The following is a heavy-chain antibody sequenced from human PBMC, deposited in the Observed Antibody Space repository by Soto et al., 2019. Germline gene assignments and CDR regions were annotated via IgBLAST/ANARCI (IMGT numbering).Heavy chain of an antibody. CDR3: ARVRFGEWGYAMDV. V-gene: IGHV3-11*01. CDR2: ISSSGTSI. CDR1: GGTFSDCY. Sequence: QVQLVESGGGLVKPGGSLRLSCAVSGGTFSDCYMNWIRQAPGKGLEWVSYISSSGTSINYAGSVKGRFTISRDNAKNSLYLQMNSLRAEDTAMYYCARVRFGEWGYAMDVWGQGTTVTVSS. D-gene: IGHD3-10*01. J-gene: IGHJ6*02.